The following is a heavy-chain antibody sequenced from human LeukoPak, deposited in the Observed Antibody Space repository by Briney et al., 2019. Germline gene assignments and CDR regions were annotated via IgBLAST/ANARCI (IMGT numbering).Heavy chain of an antibody. Sequence: PGGSLRLSCAASGFTFSNNEMNWVRQASGKGLEWISYISSSGSLIYYSDSVKGRFTISRDNAKNSLYLHMSSLRAEDTAVYYCATVTVYGVWGQGTLVTVSS. CDR1: GFTFSNNE. J-gene: IGHJ4*02. CDR3: ATVTVYGV. V-gene: IGHV3-48*03. D-gene: IGHD2-8*01. CDR2: ISSSGSLI.